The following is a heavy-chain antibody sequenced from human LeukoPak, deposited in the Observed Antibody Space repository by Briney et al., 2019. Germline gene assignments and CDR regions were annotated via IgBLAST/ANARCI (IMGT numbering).Heavy chain of an antibody. CDR2: INHSGST. Sequence: SETLSLTCAVYGGSFCGYYWSWIRQPPGKGLEWIGEINHSGSTNYNPSLKSRVTISVDTSKNQFSLKLSSVTAADTAVYYCAASSSSWYQEDNNNWFDPWGQGTLVTVSS. CDR3: AASSSSWYQEDNNNWFDP. V-gene: IGHV4-34*01. J-gene: IGHJ5*02. CDR1: GGSFCGYY. D-gene: IGHD6-13*01.